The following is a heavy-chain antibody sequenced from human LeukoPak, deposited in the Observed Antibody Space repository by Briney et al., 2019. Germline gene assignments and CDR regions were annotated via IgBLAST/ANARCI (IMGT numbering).Heavy chain of an antibody. CDR2: IRYDGSNN. CDR3: AKDQWLVLDY. D-gene: IGHD6-19*01. V-gene: IGHV3-30*02. Sequence: GGSLRLSCAASGFTFSSYWMIWVRQAPGKGLEWVAFIRYDGSNNYYADSVKGRFTISRDNSKNTLCLQMNSLRAEDTAVYSCAKDQWLVLDYWGQGTLVTVSS. J-gene: IGHJ4*02. CDR1: GFTFSSYW.